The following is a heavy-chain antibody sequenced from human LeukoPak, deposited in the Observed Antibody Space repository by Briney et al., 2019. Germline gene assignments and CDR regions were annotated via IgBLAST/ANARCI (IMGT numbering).Heavy chain of an antibody. V-gene: IGHV4-34*01. Sequence: RTSETLSLTCAVYGGSFSGYYWSWIRQPPGKGLEWIGEIYHSGSTNYNPSLKSRVTISVDKSKNQFSLKLSSVTAADTAVYYCAGTTMVRFYYYFGMDVWGQGTTVTVSS. CDR3: AGTTMVRFYYYFGMDV. CDR2: IYHSGST. D-gene: IGHD3-10*01. CDR1: GGSFSGYY. J-gene: IGHJ6*02.